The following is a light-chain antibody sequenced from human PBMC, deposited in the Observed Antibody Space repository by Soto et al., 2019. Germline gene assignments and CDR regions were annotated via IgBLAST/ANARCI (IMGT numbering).Light chain of an antibody. V-gene: IGKV1-5*01. Sequence: DIQMTQSPSTLSASVGDRVTITCRASQSISSWLAWYQQKPGKAPKLLIFDASTLESGVPSRFSGSGSGTDFTLTISSLEPEDFAVYYCQQRSNWRGITFGQGTRLEIK. J-gene: IGKJ5*01. CDR3: QQRSNWRGIT. CDR2: DAS. CDR1: QSISSW.